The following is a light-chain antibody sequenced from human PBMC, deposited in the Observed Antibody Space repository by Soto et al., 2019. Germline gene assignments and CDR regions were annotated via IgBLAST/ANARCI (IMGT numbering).Light chain of an antibody. CDR1: QSVSSSY. Sequence: EVVLTQSPGTLSLSPGERATLSCRASQSVSSSYLAWYQQKPGQAHRLLIYGASSRATGIPDRFSGSGSGTDFTLTISRLEPEDFEVYYCQQYGSSLTVGGGTKVEI. CDR2: GAS. CDR3: QQYGSSLT. J-gene: IGKJ4*01. V-gene: IGKV3-20*01.